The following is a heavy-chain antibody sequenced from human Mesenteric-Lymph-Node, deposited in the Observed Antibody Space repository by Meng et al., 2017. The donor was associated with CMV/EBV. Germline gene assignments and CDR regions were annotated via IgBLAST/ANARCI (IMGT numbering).Heavy chain of an antibody. CDR2: ISAYTSNT. CDR1: GYTFTSYG. J-gene: IGHJ4*02. Sequence: ASVKVSCKASGYTFTSYGISWVRQAPGQGLEWMGWISAYTSNTNYAQKVQGRVIMTRDTSTSTAYMELRSLRSDDTAIYCCARDMVGSTSPFDYWGQGTLVTVSS. CDR3: ARDMVGSTSPFDY. D-gene: IGHD1-26*01. V-gene: IGHV1-18*01.